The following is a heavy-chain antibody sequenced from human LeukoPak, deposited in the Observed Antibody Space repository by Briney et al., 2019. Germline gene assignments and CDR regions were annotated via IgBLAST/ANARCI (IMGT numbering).Heavy chain of an antibody. D-gene: IGHD4-17*01. Sequence: GASVKVSCKASGYTFTGYYMHWVQQAPGQGLEWMGWINPNSGGTNYAQKFQGRVTMTRDTSISTAYMELSRLRSDDTAVYYCARESDDYGDYFAFDIWGQGTMVTVSS. CDR3: ARESDDYGDYFAFDI. CDR1: GYTFTGYY. J-gene: IGHJ3*02. CDR2: INPNSGGT. V-gene: IGHV1-2*02.